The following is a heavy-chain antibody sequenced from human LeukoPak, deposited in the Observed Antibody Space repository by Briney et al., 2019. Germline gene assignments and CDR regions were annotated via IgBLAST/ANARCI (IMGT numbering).Heavy chain of an antibody. D-gene: IGHD3-10*01. Sequence: SETLSLTCTVSGGSISSYYWSWIRQPPGKGLEWIGYIYYSGSTNYNPSLKSRVTISVDTSKNQFSLKLRSVTAADTAVYYCARGPGGFDYWGQGTLVTVSS. CDR3: ARGPGGFDY. J-gene: IGHJ4*02. CDR1: GGSISSYY. V-gene: IGHV4-59*01. CDR2: IYYSGST.